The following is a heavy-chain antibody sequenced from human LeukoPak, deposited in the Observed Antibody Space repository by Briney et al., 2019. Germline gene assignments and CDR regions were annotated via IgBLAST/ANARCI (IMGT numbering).Heavy chain of an antibody. CDR2: ISGDGGST. CDR3: AKVEYDFWSGPYDY. Sequence: GGSLRLSCAASGFTFDDYAMHWVRQAPGKGLEWVSLISGDGGSTYYADSVKGRFTISRGNSKNSLYLQMNSLRTEDNALYYCAKVEYDFWSGPYDYWGQGTLVTVSS. D-gene: IGHD3-3*01. V-gene: IGHV3-43*02. CDR1: GFTFDDYA. J-gene: IGHJ4*02.